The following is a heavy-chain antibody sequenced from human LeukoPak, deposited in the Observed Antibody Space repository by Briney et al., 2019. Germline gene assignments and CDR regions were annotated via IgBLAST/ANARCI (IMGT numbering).Heavy chain of an antibody. V-gene: IGHV3-20*04. D-gene: IGHD4-17*01. Sequence: GGSLRLSCAASGFAFDDNGMSWVRQVPGKGLEWVSSINWNGDSIGYADSVKGRFTISRDNAKKSLFLQMNSLRGEDTALYYCARVRDYDDYSDALDIWGQGTMVTVS. CDR3: ARVRDYDDYSDALDI. CDR1: GFAFDDNG. CDR2: INWNGDSI. J-gene: IGHJ3*02.